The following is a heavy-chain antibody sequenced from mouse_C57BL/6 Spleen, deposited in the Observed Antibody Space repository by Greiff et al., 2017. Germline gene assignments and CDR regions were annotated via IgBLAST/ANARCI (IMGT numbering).Heavy chain of an antibody. J-gene: IGHJ2*01. CDR1: GYTFTSYW. V-gene: IGHV1-59*01. Sequence: QVQLQQPGAELVRPGTSVKLSCKASGYTFTSYWMHWVKQRPGQGLEWIGVIDPSDSYTNYNQKFKGKATLTVDTSSSTAYMQLSSLTSEDSAVYYCARSGSTGTHYFDYWGQGTTLTVSS. D-gene: IGHD4-1*02. CDR3: ARSGSTGTHYFDY. CDR2: IDPSDSYT.